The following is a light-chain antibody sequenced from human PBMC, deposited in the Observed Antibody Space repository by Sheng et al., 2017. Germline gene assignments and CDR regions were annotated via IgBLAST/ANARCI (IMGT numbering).Light chain of an antibody. CDR3: QTWYTGMGV. V-gene: IGLV4-69*01. CDR1: SGHATYV. Sequence: QVLLTQSPSVSASLGASVKLTCTLKSGHATYVVAWHQLHPVQGPRFLMTVKSDGSHSKGDGIPARFSGSSSGADRYLFISGLQPEDEADYFCQTWYTGMGVFGGGTKVTVL. J-gene: IGLJ3*02. CDR2: VKSDGSH.